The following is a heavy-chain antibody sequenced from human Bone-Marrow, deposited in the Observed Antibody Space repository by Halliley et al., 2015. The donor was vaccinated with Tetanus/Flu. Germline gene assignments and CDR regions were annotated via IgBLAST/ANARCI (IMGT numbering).Heavy chain of an antibody. Sequence: WVPVVSESGDSTDYADSVKGRFTISRDYFKNPLYLQRNSLLAGDTAAYYCARNFGERSCFAHWGQGTLVPVSS. CDR3: ARNFGERSCFAH. V-gene: IGHV3-23*01. J-gene: IGHJ4*02. D-gene: IGHD3-3*01. CDR2: VSESGDST.